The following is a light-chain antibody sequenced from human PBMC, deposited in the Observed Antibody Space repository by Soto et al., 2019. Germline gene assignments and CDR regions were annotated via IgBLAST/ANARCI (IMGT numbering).Light chain of an antibody. CDR3: HQYNNWPHT. Sequence: EIVMTQSPATLSVSPGERATLSCRASQSVSSNLAWYQQKPGQAPRLLIYGASTRATGIPARFSGSGSGTEVPLTSSSRQSEDFTVYYCHQYNNWPHTFGQGTKLEIK. V-gene: IGKV3-15*01. J-gene: IGKJ2*01. CDR1: QSVSSN. CDR2: GAS.